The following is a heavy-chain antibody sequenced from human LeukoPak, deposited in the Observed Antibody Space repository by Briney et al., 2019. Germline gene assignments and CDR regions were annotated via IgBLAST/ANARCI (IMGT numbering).Heavy chain of an antibody. D-gene: IGHD4/OR15-4a*01. J-gene: IGHJ4*02. V-gene: IGHV3-30*04. Sequence: GGSLRLSCAASGFTFSSYSMHWVRQAPGKGLEWVTVILFDGSNQYYADSVKGRFTISKDNIKNTLYLQMNSLRVEDTAMYYCARRAGAYSHPYDYWGQGTLVTVSS. CDR1: GFTFSSYS. CDR2: ILFDGSNQ. CDR3: ARRAGAYSHPYDY.